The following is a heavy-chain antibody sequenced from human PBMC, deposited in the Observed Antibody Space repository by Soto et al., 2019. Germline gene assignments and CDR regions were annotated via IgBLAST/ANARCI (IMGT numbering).Heavy chain of an antibody. CDR3: ARGDYYDSSGPFSDAFDI. Sequence: SLSLSCAASGFTFSSYWMSWVRQAPGKGLEWVTNIKQDGSQKWYVDSVRGRFTISRDNAKNSLYLQMNSLRAEDTAVYYCARGDYYDSSGPFSDAFDIWGQGTMVTVSS. CDR2: IKQDGSQK. CDR1: GFTFSSYW. V-gene: IGHV3-7*04. J-gene: IGHJ3*02. D-gene: IGHD3-22*01.